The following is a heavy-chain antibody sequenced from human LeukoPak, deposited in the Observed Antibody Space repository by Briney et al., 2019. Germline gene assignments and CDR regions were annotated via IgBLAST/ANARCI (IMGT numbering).Heavy chain of an antibody. D-gene: IGHD6-19*01. CDR3: SRAHSTGWLGINDY. J-gene: IGHJ4*02. CDR2: IRSKAHGGTA. CDR1: GFTFSDYA. Sequence: GRSLRLSCTASGFTFSDYAVTWVRQAPGKGLEGVGFIRSKAHGGTADYATSVKGRFTISRDDSKTIAYLQMDSLKTEDTAVYYCSRAHSTGWLGINDYWGQGALVTVSS. V-gene: IGHV3-49*04.